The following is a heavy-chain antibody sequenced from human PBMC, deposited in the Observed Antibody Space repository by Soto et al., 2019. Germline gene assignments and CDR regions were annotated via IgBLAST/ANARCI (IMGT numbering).Heavy chain of an antibody. CDR1: GGSISSYY. V-gene: IGHV4-59*12. J-gene: IGHJ4*02. CDR2: IYYSGST. D-gene: IGHD5-18*01. Sequence: PSETLSLTCTVSGGSISSYYWSWIRQPPGKGLEWIGYIYYSGSTNYNPSLKSRVTISVDTSKNQFSLKLSSVTAADTAVYYCARDRRYLRDTAMDIDYWGQGTLVTVSS. CDR3: ARDRRYLRDTAMDIDY.